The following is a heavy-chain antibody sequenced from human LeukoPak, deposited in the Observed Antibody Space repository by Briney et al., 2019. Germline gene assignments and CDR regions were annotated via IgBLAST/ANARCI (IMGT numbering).Heavy chain of an antibody. CDR2: ISSSGSTM. Sequence: GGSLRLSCAASGFTFSSYEMNWVRQAPGKGLEWVSYISSSGSTMYYADSVKGRFTISRDNAKNAVYLQMNNLRGEDTALYYCSKAGDTNYYRHGDYWGQGTLVTVSS. D-gene: IGHD4-11*01. CDR3: SKAGDTNYYRHGDY. J-gene: IGHJ4*02. CDR1: GFTFSSYE. V-gene: IGHV3-48*03.